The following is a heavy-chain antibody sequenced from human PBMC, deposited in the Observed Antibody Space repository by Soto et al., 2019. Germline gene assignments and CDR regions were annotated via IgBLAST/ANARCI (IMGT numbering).Heavy chain of an antibody. V-gene: IGHV4-34*01. CDR3: ARGRGSSWPYYYGMDV. J-gene: IGHJ6*02. CDR1: GGSFSGYY. Sequence: QVQLQQWGAGLLKPSETLSLTCAVYGGSFSGYYWSWIRQPPGKGLEWIGEINHSGSTNYNPSLKSRVTISVDTSKNQFSLKLSSVTAADTAVYYCARGRGSSWPYYYGMDVWGQGTTVTVSS. D-gene: IGHD6-13*01. CDR2: INHSGST.